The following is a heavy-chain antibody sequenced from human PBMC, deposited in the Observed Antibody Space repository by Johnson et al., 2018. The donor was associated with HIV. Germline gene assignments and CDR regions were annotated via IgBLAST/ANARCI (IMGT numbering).Heavy chain of an antibody. D-gene: IGHD2-8*01. CDR3: SRDYCTNAVCRLSDAFDI. J-gene: IGHJ3*02. V-gene: IGHV3-7*01. Sequence: VQLVESGGGLVQPGGSLRLSCAASGFSFSSNWMSWVRQAPGKWLEWVANIKEDGSEKYYVDSVKGRFTISRDNAKNSLYLQMNSLRADDTAVYYFSRDYCTNAVCRLSDAFDIWGQGTMVTVSS. CDR1: GFSFSSNW. CDR2: IKEDGSEK.